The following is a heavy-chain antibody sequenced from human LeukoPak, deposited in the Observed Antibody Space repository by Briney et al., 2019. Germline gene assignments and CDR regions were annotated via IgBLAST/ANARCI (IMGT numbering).Heavy chain of an antibody. J-gene: IGHJ4*02. CDR2: VSPPGGGT. CDR3: AKKTSYHFDY. CDR1: GFTFSNHG. Sequence: PGGTLRLSCAASGFTFSNHGMNWVRQAPGKGLEWLSGVSPPGGGTYYADSVKGRFTISRDNFKNTLFLQMSSLRAEDTAIYYCAKKTSYHFDYWGQGTLVTVSS. D-gene: IGHD2-2*01. V-gene: IGHV3-23*01.